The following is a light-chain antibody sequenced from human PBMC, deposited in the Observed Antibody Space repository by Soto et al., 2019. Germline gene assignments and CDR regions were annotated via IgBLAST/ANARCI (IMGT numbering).Light chain of an antibody. J-gene: IGKJ5*01. V-gene: IGKV1-5*03. Sequence: IQMTQSPSTLSTSVGDRVTITCRASQSISDWLAWYQQKPGKAPKLLIYKASSLESGVPSRFSGSGSGTEFTLTISRLEPEDFAVYYCQQYGSSPYTFGLGTRLEIK. CDR1: QSISDW. CDR2: KAS. CDR3: QQYGSSPYT.